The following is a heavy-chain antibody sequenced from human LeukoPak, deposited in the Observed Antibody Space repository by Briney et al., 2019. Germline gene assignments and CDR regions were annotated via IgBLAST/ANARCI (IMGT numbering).Heavy chain of an antibody. CDR3: ARAYDSSGYYGY. D-gene: IGHD3-22*01. CDR1: GYTFTSYG. CDR2: ISAYNGNT. Sequence: ASVKVSCKASGYTFTSYGISWVRQAPRQGLEWMGSISAYNGNTNYAQKLQGRVTMTTDTSTSTAYMELRSLRSDDTAVYYCARAYDSSGYYGYWGQGTLVTVSS. J-gene: IGHJ4*02. V-gene: IGHV1-18*01.